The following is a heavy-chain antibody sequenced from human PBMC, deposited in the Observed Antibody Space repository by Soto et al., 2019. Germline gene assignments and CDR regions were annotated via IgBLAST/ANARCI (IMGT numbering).Heavy chain of an antibody. CDR1: GFTFSSYA. V-gene: IGHV3-23*01. Sequence: GGSLRLSCAASGFTFSSYAMSWVRQAPGKGLEWVSVISGSGGSTYYADSVKGRFTIPRDNSKNTLYLQMNSLRAEDTAVYYCASRSSGWYFDYWGQGTLVTVSS. J-gene: IGHJ4*02. CDR3: ASRSSGWYFDY. CDR2: ISGSGGST. D-gene: IGHD6-19*01.